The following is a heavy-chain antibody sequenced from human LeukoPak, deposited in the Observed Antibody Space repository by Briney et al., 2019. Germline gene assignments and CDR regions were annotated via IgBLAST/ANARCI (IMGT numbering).Heavy chain of an antibody. CDR3: ARDRGYQMVDP. D-gene: IGHD5-12*01. J-gene: IGHJ5*02. CDR2: ITSNGDTT. V-gene: IGHV3-64D*06. CDR1: GFTFSSYA. Sequence: TGGSLRLSCSASGFTFSSYAMHWVRQAPGKGLEYVSSITSNGDTTYYTDSVKGRFTISRDNSKNTLYLQMSSLRAEDTAVYYCARDRGYQMVDPWGQGTLVTVSS.